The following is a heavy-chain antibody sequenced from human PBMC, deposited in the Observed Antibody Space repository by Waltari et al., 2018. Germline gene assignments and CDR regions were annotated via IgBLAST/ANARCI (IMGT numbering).Heavy chain of an antibody. J-gene: IGHJ5*02. D-gene: IGHD2-15*01. CDR1: GYIFTDSY. V-gene: IGHV1-69-2*01. Sequence: QLVQSEAEVKKPRATVKIACKASGYIFTDSYIHWVQQAPGRGLEWVGLVDPADGETIYSEKFQDRVTLTADTARGTAYMELSSLRPDETAVYYGARVPSASSSWGQGTRVTVSS. CDR3: ARVPSASSS. CDR2: VDPADGET.